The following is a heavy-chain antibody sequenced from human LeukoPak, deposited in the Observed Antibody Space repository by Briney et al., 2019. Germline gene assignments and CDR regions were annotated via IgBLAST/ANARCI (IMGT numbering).Heavy chain of an antibody. CDR2: INHDGSDA. V-gene: IGHV3-74*01. CDR3: ARGGYSHAFDI. Sequence: GGSLRLSCGASGFTFSPFWLHWVRQSPGKGLVWVSRINHDGSDAIYEDSVKGRFAISRDNAKNTLYLQMNSLRADDTAVYYCARGGYSHAFDIWGQGTTVTVSS. D-gene: IGHD2-21*01. CDR1: GFTFSPFW. J-gene: IGHJ3*02.